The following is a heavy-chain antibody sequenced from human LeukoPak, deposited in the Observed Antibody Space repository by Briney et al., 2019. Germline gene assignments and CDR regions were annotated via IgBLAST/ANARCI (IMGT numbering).Heavy chain of an antibody. J-gene: IGHJ4*02. V-gene: IGHV1-8*03. CDR2: MNPNSGNT. Sequence: ASVKVSCTASGYTFTSYGINWVRQATGQGLEWMGWMNPNSGNTGYAQKFQGRVTITRNTSISTAYMELSSLRSEDTAVYYCARGGYYDFWSGYEYYFDYWGQGTLVTVSS. CDR1: GYTFTSYG. CDR3: ARGGYYDFWSGYEYYFDY. D-gene: IGHD3-3*01.